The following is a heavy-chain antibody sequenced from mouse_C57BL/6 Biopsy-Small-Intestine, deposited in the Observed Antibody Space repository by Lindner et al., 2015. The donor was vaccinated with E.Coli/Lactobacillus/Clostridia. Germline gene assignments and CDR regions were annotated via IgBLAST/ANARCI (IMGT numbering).Heavy chain of an antibody. J-gene: IGHJ4*01. Sequence: SVKVSCKASGYILTDYYMHWVRQAPGQGLEWMGMINPNGGHTTYAQKFQDRVTMTRDTSTSTVYMELSSLRSEDTAVYFCARGSAQSTSRAYFWGQGTRVTVSS. CDR1: GYILTDYY. CDR3: ARGSAQSTSRAYF. D-gene: IGHD6-2*01. CDR2: INPNGGHT. V-gene: IGHV1-64*01.